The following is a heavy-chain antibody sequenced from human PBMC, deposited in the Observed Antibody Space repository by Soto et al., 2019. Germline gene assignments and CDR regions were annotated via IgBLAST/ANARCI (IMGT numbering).Heavy chain of an antibody. CDR1: GYTFTGYY. Sequence: QVQLVQSGAEVKKPGASVKVSCKASGYTFTGYYMHWVRQAPGQGLEWMGWINPNSGGTNYAQKFQGWVTMTRDKSXXXXXXXXXXXXXXXXXXXXXXXXXXXXXXXNAGGMDVWGQGTTVTVSS. CDR3: XXXXXXXXXXNAGGMDV. D-gene: IGHD6-13*01. J-gene: IGHJ6*02. V-gene: IGHV1-2*04. CDR2: INPNSGGT.